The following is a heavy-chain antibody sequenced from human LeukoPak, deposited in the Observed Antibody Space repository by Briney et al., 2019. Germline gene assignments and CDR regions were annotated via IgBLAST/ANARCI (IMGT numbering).Heavy chain of an antibody. V-gene: IGHV1-46*01. CDR2: INPSGGST. J-gene: IGHJ3*02. D-gene: IGHD3-22*01. Sequence: ASVKVSCKASGYTFTSYDINWVRQATGQGLEWMGIINPSGGSTSYAQKFQGRVTMTRDTSTSTVYMELSSLRSEDTAVYYCAFLVVTDPYDAFDIWGQGTMVTVSS. CDR1: GYTFTSYD. CDR3: AFLVVTDPYDAFDI.